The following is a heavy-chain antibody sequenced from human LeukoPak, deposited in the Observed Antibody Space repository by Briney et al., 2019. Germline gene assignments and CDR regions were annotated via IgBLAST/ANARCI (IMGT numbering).Heavy chain of an antibody. CDR1: GGSFSGYY. CDR3: VRSSVSNSWGSFDY. J-gene: IGHJ4*02. Sequence: SETLSLTCAVYGGSFSGYYWSWIRQPPGKGLEWIGEINHSGSTNYNPSLKSRVTISVDTSKNQFSLKLSSVTAADTAVYYCVRSSVSNSWGSFDYWGQGTLVTVSS. V-gene: IGHV4-34*01. CDR2: INHSGST. D-gene: IGHD6-13*01.